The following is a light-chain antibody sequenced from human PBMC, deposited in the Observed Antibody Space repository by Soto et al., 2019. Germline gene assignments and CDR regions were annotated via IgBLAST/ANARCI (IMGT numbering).Light chain of an antibody. Sequence: QAVVTQPPSVSGASGHRVTISCTGSSSNIGAGYDVHWYQQLPGTAPKLLIYGNSNRPSGVPDRFSGSKSGTSASLAITGLQAEDEADYYCQSYDSSLSAVVFGGGTKVTVL. J-gene: IGLJ2*01. V-gene: IGLV1-40*01. CDR2: GNS. CDR1: SSNIGAGYD. CDR3: QSYDSSLSAVV.